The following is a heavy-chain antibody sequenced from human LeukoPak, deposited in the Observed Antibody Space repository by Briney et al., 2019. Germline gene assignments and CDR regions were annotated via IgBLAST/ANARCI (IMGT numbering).Heavy chain of an antibody. D-gene: IGHD5-24*01. V-gene: IGHV3-7*01. CDR1: GFTFSSYW. Sequence: GGSLRLSCAASGFTFSSYWMSWVRQAPGKGLEWVANIKQDGSEKYYVDSVKGRFTISRDNAKNSLYLQMNSLRAEDTAVYYCAKGESITSAWFDSWGQGTLVTVSS. CDR3: AKGESITSAWFDS. CDR2: IKQDGSEK. J-gene: IGHJ5*01.